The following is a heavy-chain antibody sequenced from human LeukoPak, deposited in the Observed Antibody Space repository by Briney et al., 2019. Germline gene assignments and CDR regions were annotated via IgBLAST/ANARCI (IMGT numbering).Heavy chain of an antibody. J-gene: IGHJ6*03. CDR1: GFTFSSYS. CDR2: ISSSSSYI. CDR3: ARVGYCSSTSCYVNHYYMDV. V-gene: IGHV3-21*01. Sequence: GGSLRLSCAASGFTFSSYSMNWVRQAPGKGLEWVSSISSSSSYIYYADSVKGRFTISRDNAKNSLYLQMNSLRAEDTAVYYCARVGYCSSTSCYVNHYYMDVWGKGTTVTVSS. D-gene: IGHD2-2*01.